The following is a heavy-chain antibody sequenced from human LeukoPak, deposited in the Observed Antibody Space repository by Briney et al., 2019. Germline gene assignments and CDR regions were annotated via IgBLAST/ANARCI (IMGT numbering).Heavy chain of an antibody. V-gene: IGHV3-7*01. CDR2: IKQDGSEK. CDR3: ARDLISPTVTTGYYFDY. CDR1: GFTFSSYW. D-gene: IGHD4-17*01. Sequence: GGSLRLSFAASGFTFSSYWMSWVRRAPGKGLEWVANIKQDGSEKYYVDSVKGRFTISRDNAKNSLYLQMNSLRAEDTAVYYCARDLISPTVTTGYYFDYWGQGTLVTASS. J-gene: IGHJ4*02.